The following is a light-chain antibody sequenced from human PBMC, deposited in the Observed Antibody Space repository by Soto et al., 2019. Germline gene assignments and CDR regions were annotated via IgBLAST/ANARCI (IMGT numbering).Light chain of an antibody. V-gene: IGLV1-40*01. CDR2: SNN. CDR3: QSYDSSLSAWV. Sequence: QSVLAQPPSVSGAPGQRVTISCTGSSSNIGAGYDVHWYQQLPGTVPKLLIYSNNNRPSGVPDRFSGPKSGASASLAITGLQAEDETVYYCQSYDSSLSAWVFGGGTKLTVL. J-gene: IGLJ3*02. CDR1: SSNIGAGYD.